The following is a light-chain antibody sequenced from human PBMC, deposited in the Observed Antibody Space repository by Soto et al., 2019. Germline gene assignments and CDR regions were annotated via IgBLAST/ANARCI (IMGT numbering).Light chain of an antibody. Sequence: QSALTQPASVSGSPGQSITISCTGTSSDVGGYNYVSWYQQHPGKAPKLMIYDVSNRPSGVSNRFSGSKSGNTASLTISGLQAEDEAGYYCSSYTSSSTRQFGGGTKLTVL. V-gene: IGLV2-14*01. CDR3: SSYTSSSTRQ. CDR2: DVS. J-gene: IGLJ2*01. CDR1: SSDVGGYNY.